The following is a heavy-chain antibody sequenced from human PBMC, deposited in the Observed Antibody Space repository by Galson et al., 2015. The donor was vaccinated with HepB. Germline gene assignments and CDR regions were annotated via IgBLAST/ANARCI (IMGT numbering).Heavy chain of an antibody. V-gene: IGHV1-69*02. CDR1: GGTFSSYT. J-gene: IGHJ3*02. CDR2: IIPILGIA. Sequence: SVKVSCKASGGTFSSYTISWVRQAPGQGLEWMGRIIPILGIANYAQKSQGRVTITADKSTSTAYMELSSLRSEDTAVYYCARVLHDYGDYVETATRSLEDAFDIWGQGTMVTVSS. D-gene: IGHD4-17*01. CDR3: ARVLHDYGDYVETATRSLEDAFDI.